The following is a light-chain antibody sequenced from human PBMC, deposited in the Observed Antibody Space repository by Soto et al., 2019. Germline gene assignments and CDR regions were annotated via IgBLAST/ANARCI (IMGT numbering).Light chain of an antibody. J-gene: IGKJ5*01. CDR3: QQYNNWPPIT. Sequence: EIVLTQSPGTLSLSPGERATLSCRASQSVGNSLAWYQLKPGQPPRLLIFGASTRATGIPARFSGSGSGTEFTLTISSLQSEDFAVYYCQQYNNWPPITFGQGTRLEIK. V-gene: IGKV3-15*01. CDR2: GAS. CDR1: QSVGNS.